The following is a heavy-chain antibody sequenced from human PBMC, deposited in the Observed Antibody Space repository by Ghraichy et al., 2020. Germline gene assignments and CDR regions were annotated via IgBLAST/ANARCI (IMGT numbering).Heavy chain of an antibody. J-gene: IGHJ5*02. V-gene: IGHV3-53*04. CDR3: SKGWAGS. CDR2: IYPNGRI. Sequence: LSLTCAASGFTVSSNYMTWFRQAPGMGLEWVSTIYPNGRIFYADSVKGRFTISRHTSRNTLDLQMNSLRVGDSALYYCSKGWAGSWGQGTLVTVSS. CDR1: GFTVSSNY. D-gene: IGHD5-24*01.